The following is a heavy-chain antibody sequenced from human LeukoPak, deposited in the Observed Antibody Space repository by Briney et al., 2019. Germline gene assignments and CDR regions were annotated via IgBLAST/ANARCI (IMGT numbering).Heavy chain of an antibody. CDR1: GFTFSSYA. CDR3: TSIAAAALFDY. J-gene: IGHJ4*02. V-gene: IGHV3-30-3*01. D-gene: IGHD6-13*01. Sequence: GGSLRLSCAASGFTFSSYAMHWVRQAPGKGLEWVAVISYDGSNKYYADSVKGRFTISRDNSKNTLYLQMNSLRAEDTAVYYCTSIAAAALFDYWGQGTLVTVSS. CDR2: ISYDGSNK.